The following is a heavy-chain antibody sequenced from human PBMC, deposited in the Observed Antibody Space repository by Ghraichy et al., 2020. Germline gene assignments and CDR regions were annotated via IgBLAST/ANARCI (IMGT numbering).Heavy chain of an antibody. D-gene: IGHD3-3*01. V-gene: IGHV1-46*03. CDR3: ARDGSGAYYDFWSGYYIGNYYYYMDV. Sequence: ASVKVSCKASGYTFTSYYMHWVRQAPGQGLEWMGIINPSGGSTSYAQKFQGRVTMTRDTSTSTVYMELSSLRSEDTAVYYCARDGSGAYYDFWSGYYIGNYYYYMDVWGKGTTVTVSS. CDR2: INPSGGST. J-gene: IGHJ6*03. CDR1: GYTFTSYY.